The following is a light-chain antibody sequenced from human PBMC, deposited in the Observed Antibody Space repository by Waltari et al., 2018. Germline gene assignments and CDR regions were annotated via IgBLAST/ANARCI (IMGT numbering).Light chain of an antibody. CDR2: GVS. J-gene: IGLJ1*01. Sequence: SALSQPHLVSACPGQSMPVSSTGTSSDAATYTFLSWYQQHPGKAPKLMIYGVSKRPSGVSDRFSGSKSGNTASLTNSGLQAEDGADYYCSSYTSIITYVFGTGTKVTVL. CDR1: SSDAATYTF. V-gene: IGLV2-14*01. CDR3: SSYTSIITYV.